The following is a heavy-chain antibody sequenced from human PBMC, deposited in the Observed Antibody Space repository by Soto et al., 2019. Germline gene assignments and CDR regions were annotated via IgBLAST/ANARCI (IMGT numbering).Heavy chain of an antibody. V-gene: IGHV4-31*03. CDR1: GASTNSGGYY. D-gene: IGHD3-16*02. CDR2: IYFSGST. CDR3: ACGKAWEVILAY. Sequence: SETLSLTCTVSGASTNSGGYYWSWIRQLPGKGLEWIGYIYFSGSTYYNPSLESRVTISLDTSQNQFSLKLSSVTAADTAVYYCACGKAWEVILAYCGQGTLVTVSS. J-gene: IGHJ4*02.